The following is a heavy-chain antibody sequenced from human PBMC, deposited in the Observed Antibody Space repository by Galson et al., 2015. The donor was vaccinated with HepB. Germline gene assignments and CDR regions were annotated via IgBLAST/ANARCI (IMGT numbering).Heavy chain of an antibody. CDR3: AKSLPGVSVIVVVPAGNVQLDY. D-gene: IGHD2-2*01. J-gene: IGHJ4*02. CDR1: GFTFSSYA. V-gene: IGHV3-23*01. Sequence: LRLSCAASGFTFSSYAMSWVRQAPGKGLEWVSAISGSGGSTYYADSVKGRFTISRDNSKNTLYLQMNSLRAEDTAVYYCAKSLPGVSVIVVVPAGNVQLDYWGQGTLVTVSS. CDR2: ISGSGGST.